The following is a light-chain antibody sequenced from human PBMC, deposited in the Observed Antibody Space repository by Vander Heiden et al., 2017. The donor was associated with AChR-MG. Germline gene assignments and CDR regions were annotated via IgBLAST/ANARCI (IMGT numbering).Light chain of an antibody. CDR3: QQYYSYPPMYT. CDR1: QGISSY. CDR2: AAS. Sequence: IRITQSPSSLSASTGDRVTITCRASQGISSYLAWYQQKPGKAPKLLIYAASTLQSGVPSRFSGSGSGTDFTLTISCLQSEDFATYDCQQYYSYPPMYTFGQGTKLEIK. J-gene: IGKJ2*01. V-gene: IGKV1-8*01.